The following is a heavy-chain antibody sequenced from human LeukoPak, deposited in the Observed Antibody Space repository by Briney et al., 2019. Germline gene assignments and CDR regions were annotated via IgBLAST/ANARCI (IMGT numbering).Heavy chain of an antibody. V-gene: IGHV1-3*01. Sequence: ASVKVSCKTSGYTFTDFTMHWFRQAPGQRLEWMGCINGGNADTQYSQNFQDRITFTRDTSASTGFMELSGLKSEDTAVYYCANARVAGGFQYFRHWGQGALVTVSS. CDR3: ANARVAGGFQYFRH. D-gene: IGHD6-19*01. J-gene: IGHJ1*01. CDR2: INGGNADT. CDR1: GYTFTDFT.